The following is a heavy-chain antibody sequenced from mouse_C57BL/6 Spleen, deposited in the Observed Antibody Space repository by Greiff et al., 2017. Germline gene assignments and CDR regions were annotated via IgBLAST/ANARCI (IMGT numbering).Heavy chain of an antibody. CDR3: AISYYGSSPLFDY. CDR1: GYTFTSYW. V-gene: IGHV1-61*01. J-gene: IGHJ2*01. Sequence: QVQLQQPGAELVRPGSSVKLSCKASGYTFTSYWMDWVKQRPGQGLEWIGNIYPSDSETHYNQKFKDKATLTVDKSSSTAYMQLSSLTSEDSAVYYCAISYYGSSPLFDYWGQGTTLTVSS. D-gene: IGHD1-1*01. CDR2: IYPSDSET.